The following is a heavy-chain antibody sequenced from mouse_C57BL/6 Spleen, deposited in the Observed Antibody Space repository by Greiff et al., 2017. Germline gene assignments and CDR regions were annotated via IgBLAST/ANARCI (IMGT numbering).Heavy chain of an antibody. CDR3: AREANWGYAMDY. D-gene: IGHD4-1*01. CDR2: IYPGDGDT. J-gene: IGHJ4*01. CDR1: GYAFSSYW. Sequence: QVHVKQSGAELVKPGASVKISCKASGYAFSSYWMNWVKQRPGKGLEWIGQIYPGDGDTNYNGKFKGKATLTADKSSSTAYMQLSSLTSEDSAVYFCAREANWGYAMDYWGQGTSVTVSS. V-gene: IGHV1-80*01.